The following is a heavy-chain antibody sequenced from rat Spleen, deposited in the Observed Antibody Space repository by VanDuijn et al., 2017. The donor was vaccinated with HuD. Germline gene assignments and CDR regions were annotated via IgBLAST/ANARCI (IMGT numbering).Heavy chain of an antibody. V-gene: IGHV5-29*01. D-gene: IGHD1-1*01. CDR3: TTVGNYFNY. CDR2: ISHDGSNT. Sequence: EVQLVESGGGLVQPGRSLKLSCAASGFTFNNYDMAWVRQAPTKGLEWVASISHDGSNTYYRDSVKGRFTISRDNAKSTLFLQMDSLRSEDTATFYCTTVGNYFNYWGQGVMVTVSS. CDR1: GFTFNNYD. J-gene: IGHJ2*01.